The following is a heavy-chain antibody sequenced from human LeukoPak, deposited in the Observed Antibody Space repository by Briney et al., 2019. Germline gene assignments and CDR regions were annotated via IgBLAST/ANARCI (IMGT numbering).Heavy chain of an antibody. CDR1: GFTFSSYA. V-gene: IGHV3-33*08. Sequence: PGGSLRLSCAASGFTFSSYAMSWVRQAPGKGLEWVAVIRYDGSNKYYADSVKGRFTISRDNSKNTLYLQINSLRAEDTAVYYCARDRAAAMEYYYMDVWGKGTTVTVSS. CDR3: ARDRAAAMEYYYMDV. CDR2: IRYDGSNK. J-gene: IGHJ6*03. D-gene: IGHD2-2*01.